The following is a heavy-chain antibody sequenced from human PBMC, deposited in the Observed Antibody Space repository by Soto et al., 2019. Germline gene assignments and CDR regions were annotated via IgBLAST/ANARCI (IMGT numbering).Heavy chain of an antibody. D-gene: IGHD5-18*01. CDR3: ARDLAGQIVRGYSSGHRQFDF. Sequence: GASVKVSCKASGYTSTSYGISWVRQAPGQGLEWMGWISAYNGNTNYAQKPQGRVAMTTDTSTSTAYMELRSLRSDDTAVYYCARDLAGQIVRGYSSGHRQFDFLGQRPLGTV. J-gene: IGHJ4*02. V-gene: IGHV1-18*04. CDR2: ISAYNGNT. CDR1: GYTSTSYG.